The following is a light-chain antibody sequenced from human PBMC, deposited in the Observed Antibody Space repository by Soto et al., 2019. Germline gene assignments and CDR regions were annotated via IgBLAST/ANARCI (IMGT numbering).Light chain of an antibody. V-gene: IGLV2-14*03. CDR3: SSYTTSSTVL. CDR2: DVS. Sequence: QPASVSGSPGQSITIPCTGTSSDVGDYHYVSWYQQHPGKAPKLMIYDVSYRPSGVSNRFAGSKSGDTASLTISGLQAEDEADYYCSSYTTSSTVLFGGGTQLTVL. CDR1: SSDVGDYHY. J-gene: IGLJ2*01.